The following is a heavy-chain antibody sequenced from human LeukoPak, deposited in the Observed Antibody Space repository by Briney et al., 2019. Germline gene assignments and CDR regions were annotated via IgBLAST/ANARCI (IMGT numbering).Heavy chain of an antibody. D-gene: IGHD2-8*01. CDR3: AREGVSGDAFDI. J-gene: IGHJ3*02. Sequence: ASVKLSCKASGYTFTGYYMHWVRQAPGQGLEWMGCMNTNSSDTNYAQKLQGRVTMTRDTSSSTAYMELRRLRSDETDVYCCAREGVSGDAFDIWGQGTMVTVSS. V-gene: IGHV1-2*02. CDR2: MNTNSSDT. CDR1: GYTFTGYY.